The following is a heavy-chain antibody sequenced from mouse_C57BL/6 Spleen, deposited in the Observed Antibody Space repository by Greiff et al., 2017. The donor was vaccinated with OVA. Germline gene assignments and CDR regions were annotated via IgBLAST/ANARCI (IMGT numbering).Heavy chain of an antibody. Sequence: QVQLKQPGAELVRPGSSVKLSCKASGYTFTSYWMHWVKQRPIQGLEWIGNIDPSDSETHYNQKFKDKATLTVDKSSSTAYMQLSSLTSEDSAVYYCASGGYCAMDYWGQGTSVTVSS. V-gene: IGHV1-52*01. CDR2: IDPSDSET. CDR3: ASGGYCAMDY. CDR1: GYTFTSYW. J-gene: IGHJ4*01.